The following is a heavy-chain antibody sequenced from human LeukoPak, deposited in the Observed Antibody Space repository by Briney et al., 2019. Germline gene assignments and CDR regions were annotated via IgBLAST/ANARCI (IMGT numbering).Heavy chain of an antibody. CDR1: GTSFSSYY. Sequence: SETLSLTCAVSGTSFSSYYWSWIRQPPGKGLEWIGDVNHSGYTNDNPSLKSRVTISVDTSKNQFSLTLRSVAAADTAVYFCARMTTEHDFWGQGTLVTVSS. CDR2: VNHSGYT. CDR3: ARMTTEHDF. V-gene: IGHV4-34*01. J-gene: IGHJ4*02. D-gene: IGHD4-17*01.